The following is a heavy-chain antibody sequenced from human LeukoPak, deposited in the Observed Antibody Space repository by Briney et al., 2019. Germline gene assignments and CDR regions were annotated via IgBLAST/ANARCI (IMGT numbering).Heavy chain of an antibody. J-gene: IGHJ4*02. V-gene: IGHV3-30-3*01. CDR3: ATDRATQYFDY. CDR2: ISYDGSNK. CDR1: GFTFSSYW. D-gene: IGHD2-15*01. Sequence: GGSLRLSCAASGFTFSSYWMSWVRQAPGKGLEWVAVISYDGSNKYYADSVKGRFTISRDSSKNTLYLQMNSLRAEDTAVYYCATDRATQYFDYWGQGTLVSVSS.